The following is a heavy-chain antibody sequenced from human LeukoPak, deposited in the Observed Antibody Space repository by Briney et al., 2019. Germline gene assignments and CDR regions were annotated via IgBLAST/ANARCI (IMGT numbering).Heavy chain of an antibody. CDR2: IKSKTDGGTT. CDR1: GFTFSSYW. CDR3: STTYYYDSSEGY. D-gene: IGHD3-22*01. V-gene: IGHV3-15*07. J-gene: IGHJ4*02. Sequence: GGSLRLSCAASGFTFSSYWMNWVRQAPGKGLEWVGRIKSKTDGGTTDYAAPVKGRFTISRDDSKNTLYLQMNSLKTEDTAVYYCSTTYYYDSSEGYWGQGTLVTVSS.